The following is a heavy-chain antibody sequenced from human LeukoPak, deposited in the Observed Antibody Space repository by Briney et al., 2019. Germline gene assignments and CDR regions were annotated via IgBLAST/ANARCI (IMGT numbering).Heavy chain of an antibody. V-gene: IGHV1-69*05. Sequence: GASVNVSCKASGGTFSSYAISWVRQAPGQGLEWMGGIIPIFGTANYAQKFQGRVTITTDESTSTAYMELSSLRSEDTAVYYCAKALDSSGWFNAFDIWGQGTMVTVSS. J-gene: IGHJ3*02. CDR3: AKALDSSGWFNAFDI. CDR2: IIPIFGTA. CDR1: GGTFSSYA. D-gene: IGHD6-19*01.